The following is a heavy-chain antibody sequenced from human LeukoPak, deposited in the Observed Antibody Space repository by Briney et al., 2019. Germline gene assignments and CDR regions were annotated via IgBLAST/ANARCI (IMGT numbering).Heavy chain of an antibody. Sequence: ASVKVSCKASGYTFTSYYMHWVRQATGQGLEWMGWMNPNSGNTGYAQKFQGRVTMTRNTSISTAYMELSSLRSEDTAVYYCARGGYGDYYYYYYYGMDVWGQGTTVTVSS. CDR2: MNPNSGNT. CDR1: GYTFTSYY. V-gene: IGHV1-8*02. J-gene: IGHJ6*02. D-gene: IGHD4-17*01. CDR3: ARGGYGDYYYYYYYGMDV.